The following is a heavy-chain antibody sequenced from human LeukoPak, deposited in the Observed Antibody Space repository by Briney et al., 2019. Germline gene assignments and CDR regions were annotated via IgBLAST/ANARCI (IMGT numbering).Heavy chain of an antibody. V-gene: IGHV3-30*02. Sequence: GGSLRLSCAASGVTFSIYGMHWVRQAPGKGLEWVAFIRYDGSNKYYADSVKGRFTISRDNSKNTLYLQMNSLRAEDTAVYYCAKAQGSDYPFDYWGQGTLVTVSS. D-gene: IGHD4-17*01. CDR3: AKAQGSDYPFDY. J-gene: IGHJ4*02. CDR1: GVTFSIYG. CDR2: IRYDGSNK.